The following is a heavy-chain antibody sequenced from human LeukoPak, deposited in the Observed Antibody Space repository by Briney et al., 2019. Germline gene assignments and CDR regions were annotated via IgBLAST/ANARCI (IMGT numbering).Heavy chain of an antibody. CDR2: INPNSGGT. CDR1: GYTFTGYY. J-gene: IGHJ5*02. D-gene: IGHD3-3*01. V-gene: IGHV1-2*02. Sequence: ASVKVSCKASGYTFTGYYMHWVRQAPGQGLEWMGWINPNSGGTNYAQKFQGRVTMTRDTSISTAYMELSRLRSDDTAVYYCAREGDFWSGYPRHNWFDPWGQGTLVTVSS. CDR3: AREGDFWSGYPRHNWFDP.